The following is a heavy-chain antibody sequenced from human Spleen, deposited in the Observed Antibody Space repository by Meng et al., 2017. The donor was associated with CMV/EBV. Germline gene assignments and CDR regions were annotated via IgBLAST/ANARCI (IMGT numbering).Heavy chain of an antibody. Sequence: SLKISCAASGFTFDDYAMHWVRQAPGKGLEWVSGISWNSGSIGYADSVKGRFTISRDNSKNTLYLQMNSLRAEDTAVYYCARAVTVTTSDYYYYYGMDVWGQGTTVTVS. J-gene: IGHJ6*02. CDR3: ARAVTVTTSDYYYYYGMDV. CDR2: ISWNSGSI. V-gene: IGHV3-9*01. CDR1: GFTFDDYA. D-gene: IGHD4-17*01.